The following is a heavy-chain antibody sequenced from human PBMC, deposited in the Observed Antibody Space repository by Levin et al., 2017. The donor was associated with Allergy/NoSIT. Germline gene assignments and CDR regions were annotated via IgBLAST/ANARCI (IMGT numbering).Heavy chain of an antibody. D-gene: IGHD6-19*01. J-gene: IGHJ4*02. V-gene: IGHV3-74*01. CDR1: GFTFNTYW. CDR3: ATGYSSGWYVTGQDY. CDR2: INSDGSST. Sequence: LSLTCAASGFTFNTYWMHWVRQAPGKGLVWVSRINSDGSSTSYADSVKGRFTISRDNAKNTLYLQMNSLRAEDTAVYYCATGYSSGWYVTGQDYWGQGTLVTVSS.